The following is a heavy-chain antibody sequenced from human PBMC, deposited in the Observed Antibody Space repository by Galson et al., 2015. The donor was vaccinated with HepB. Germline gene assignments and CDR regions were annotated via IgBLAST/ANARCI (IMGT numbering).Heavy chain of an antibody. V-gene: IGHV1-69*13. CDR1: GGTFSSYA. CDR3: ASNWNYGNNWFDP. J-gene: IGHJ5*02. Sequence: SVKVSCKASGGTFSSYAISWVRQAPGQGLEWMGGIIPIFGTANYAQKFQGRVTITADESTSTAYMELSSLRSEDTAVYYCASNWNYGNNWFDPWGQGTLVTVSS. CDR2: IIPIFGTA. D-gene: IGHD1-7*01.